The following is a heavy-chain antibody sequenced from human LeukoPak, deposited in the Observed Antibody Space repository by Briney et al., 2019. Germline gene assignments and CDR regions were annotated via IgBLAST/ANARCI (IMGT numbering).Heavy chain of an antibody. CDR2: INPSGGST. V-gene: IGHV1-46*01. D-gene: IGHD5-24*01. CDR3: ATAGGRDGYNSDY. CDR1: GYTFTSYY. Sequence: GASVKVSCKASGYTFTSYYMHWVRQAPGQGLEWMGIINPSGGSTSYAQKFQGRVTITADKSTSAAYMELSSLRSEDTAVYYCATAGGRDGYNSDYWGQGTLVTVSS. J-gene: IGHJ4*02.